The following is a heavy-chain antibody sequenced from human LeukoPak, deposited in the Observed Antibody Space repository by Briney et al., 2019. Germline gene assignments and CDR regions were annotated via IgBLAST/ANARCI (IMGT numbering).Heavy chain of an antibody. J-gene: IGHJ4*02. CDR2: IYTSEST. V-gene: IGHV4-4*09. Sequence: SETLSLTCTVSGGSISSYYWSWIRQPPGKGLEWIGYIYTSESTNYNPSLKSRVTISVDTSKNQFSLKLSSVTAADTAVYYCARSRGSYFDYWGQGTLVTVSS. CDR1: GGSISSYY. CDR3: ARSRGSYFDY. D-gene: IGHD3-16*01.